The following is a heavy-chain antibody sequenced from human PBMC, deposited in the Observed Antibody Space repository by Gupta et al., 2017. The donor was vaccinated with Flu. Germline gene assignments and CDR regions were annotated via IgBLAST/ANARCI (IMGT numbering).Heavy chain of an antibody. CDR3: ARASYDFWSGYYTKTIAAAGPLFDY. D-gene: IGHD3-3*01. CDR2: IYYSGST. Sequence: GYIYYSGSTYYNPSLKSRVTISVDTSKNQFSLKLSSVTAADTAVYYCARASYDFWSGYYTKTIAAAGPLFDYWGQGTLVTVSS. V-gene: IGHV4-31*02. J-gene: IGHJ4*02.